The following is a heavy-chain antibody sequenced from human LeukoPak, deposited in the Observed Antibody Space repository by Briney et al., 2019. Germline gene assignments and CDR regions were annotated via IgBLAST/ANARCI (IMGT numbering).Heavy chain of an antibody. J-gene: IGHJ5*02. CDR2: MNPNSGNT. Sequence: GASVKVSCKASGYIFTSYDINWVRQATGQGLEWMGWMNPNSGNTGYAQKFQGRITITRNTSISTAYMELSSLRSEDTAVYYCARRYDKTYYYDSSGWPFDPWGQGTLVTVSS. D-gene: IGHD3-22*01. V-gene: IGHV1-8*03. CDR3: ARRYDKTYYYDSSGWPFDP. CDR1: GYIFTSYD.